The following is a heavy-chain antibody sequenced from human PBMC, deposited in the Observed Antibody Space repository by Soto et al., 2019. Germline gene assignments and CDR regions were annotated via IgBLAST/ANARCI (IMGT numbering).Heavy chain of an antibody. CDR3: ARGVIAAAGTTWFDP. CDR1: GGSISSYY. Sequence: SETLSLTCTVSGGSISSYYWSWIRQPPGKGLEWIGYIYYSGSTNYNLSLKSRVTISVDVSKNQFSLKLSSVTAADTAVYYCARGVIAAAGTTWFDPWGQGTLVTVSS. CDR2: IYYSGST. J-gene: IGHJ5*02. V-gene: IGHV4-59*01. D-gene: IGHD6-13*01.